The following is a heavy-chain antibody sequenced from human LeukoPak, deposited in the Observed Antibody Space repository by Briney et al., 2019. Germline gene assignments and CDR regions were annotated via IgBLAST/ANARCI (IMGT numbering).Heavy chain of an antibody. CDR3: ASLSSGAAFDV. CDR2: LHASEST. V-gene: IGHV4-4*07. D-gene: IGHD3-22*01. CDR1: GAHISNYY. J-gene: IGHJ3*01. Sequence: SETLSLTCTVSGAHISNYYWTWVRQSAAQGLEWIGRLHASESTIYNPSLKSRVTMSIDTSKGQLSLTLTSVTAADSAVYYCASLSSGAAFDVWGQGTVVTVSS.